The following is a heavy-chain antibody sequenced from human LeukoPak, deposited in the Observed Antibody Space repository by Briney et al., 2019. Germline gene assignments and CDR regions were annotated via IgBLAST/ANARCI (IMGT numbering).Heavy chain of an antibody. CDR1: GGTSSSYA. V-gene: IGHV1-69*13. CDR2: IIPIFGTA. CDR3: ARVGSIAVAGPLFDY. D-gene: IGHD6-19*01. Sequence: SVKVSCKASGGTSSSYAISWVRQAPGQGLEWMGGIIPIFGTANYAQKFQGRVTITADESTSTAYMELSSLRSEDTAVYYCARVGSIAVAGPLFDYWGQGTLVTVSS. J-gene: IGHJ4*02.